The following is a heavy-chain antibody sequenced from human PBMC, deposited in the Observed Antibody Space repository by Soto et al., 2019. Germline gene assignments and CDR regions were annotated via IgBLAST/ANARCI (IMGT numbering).Heavy chain of an antibody. Sequence: GGSLRLSCAASGFTFSNAWMSWVRQAPGKGLEWVGRIKSKTDGGTTDYAAPVKGRFTISRDDSKNTLYLQMNSLKTEDTAVYYCTGFGAPQYCSSTSCYSSYWGQGTLVTVSS. D-gene: IGHD2-2*01. CDR2: IKSKTDGGTT. J-gene: IGHJ4*02. CDR1: GFTFSNAW. CDR3: TGFGAPQYCSSTSCYSSY. V-gene: IGHV3-15*01.